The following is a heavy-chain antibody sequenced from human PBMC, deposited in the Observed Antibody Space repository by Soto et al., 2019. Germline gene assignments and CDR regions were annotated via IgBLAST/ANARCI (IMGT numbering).Heavy chain of an antibody. CDR1: GFTFGNYC. V-gene: IGHV3-74*01. Sequence: EVQLVESGGGLVQPVGSLRLSCAASGFTFGNYCMHWVRQDPGKGRVWVARINSDGSSTSYADSVKGRFTISRDNAKNTLYLQMNSLRAEDTAMYYCTKVISTVGGDFDSWGQGTLVTVSS. J-gene: IGHJ4*02. CDR2: INSDGSST. CDR3: TKVISTVGGDFDS. D-gene: IGHD3-16*01.